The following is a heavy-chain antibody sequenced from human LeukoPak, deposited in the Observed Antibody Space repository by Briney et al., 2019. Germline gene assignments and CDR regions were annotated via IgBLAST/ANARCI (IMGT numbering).Heavy chain of an antibody. V-gene: IGHV1-8*01. CDR1: GYTFTSYD. J-gene: IGHJ4*02. D-gene: IGHD2-15*01. CDR3: ARVNIGYCSGGSCYSWDY. Sequence: ASVKVSCKASGYTFTSYDINWVRQATGQGLEWMGWMNPNSGNTGYAQKFQGRVTMTRNTSISTAYMELSSLRSEDTAVYYCARVNIGYCSGGSCYSWDYWGQGTLVTVSS. CDR2: MNPNSGNT.